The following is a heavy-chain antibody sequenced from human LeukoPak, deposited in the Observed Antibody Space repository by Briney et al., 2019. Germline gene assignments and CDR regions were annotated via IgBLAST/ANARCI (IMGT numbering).Heavy chain of an antibody. J-gene: IGHJ3*02. Sequence: SETLSLTCTVSGGSISSYHWSWIRQPPGKGLQWIGFIYSSGSTNYNPSLKSRVTISLDTSKNQFSLRVSSVTSADTAVYYCARGNSGYDYAFDIWGQGTMVAVSS. CDR2: IYSSGST. CDR3: ARGNSGYDYAFDI. V-gene: IGHV4-59*01. CDR1: GGSISSYH. D-gene: IGHD5-12*01.